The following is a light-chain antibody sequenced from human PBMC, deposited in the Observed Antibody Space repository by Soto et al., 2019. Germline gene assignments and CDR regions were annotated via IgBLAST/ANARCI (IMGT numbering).Light chain of an antibody. CDR1: PSVPNY. Sequence: EIVLTQSPGTLSLAPGERATLSCRASPSVPNYLAWYQQKPGQAPRLLIYGASIRATGIPDRFSGSGSETDFTLTISRLEPEDFALYYCQQYGSSAPITFGQGARLEIK. J-gene: IGKJ5*01. CDR2: GAS. V-gene: IGKV3-20*01. CDR3: QQYGSSAPIT.